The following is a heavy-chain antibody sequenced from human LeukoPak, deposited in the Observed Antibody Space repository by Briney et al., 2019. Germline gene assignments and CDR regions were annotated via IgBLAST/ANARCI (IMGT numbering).Heavy chain of an antibody. V-gene: IGHV3-7*01. J-gene: IGHJ6*03. Sequence: GGSLTLSCAASGFTFSSYWMSWVRQAPGKGLEWVANIKQDGSEKYYVDSVKGRFTISRDNAKNSLYLQMNSLRAEDTAVYYCAREKYSSSSFYYYYYYMDVWGKGTTVTISS. CDR1: GFTFSSYW. D-gene: IGHD6-6*01. CDR3: AREKYSSSSFYYYYYYMDV. CDR2: IKQDGSEK.